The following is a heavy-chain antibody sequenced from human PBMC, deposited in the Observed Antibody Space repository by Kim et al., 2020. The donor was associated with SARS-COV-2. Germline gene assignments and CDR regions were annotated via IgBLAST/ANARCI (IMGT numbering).Heavy chain of an antibody. CDR2: INHSGST. J-gene: IGHJ3*02. V-gene: IGHV4-34*01. D-gene: IGHD1-1*01. Sequence: SETLSLTCAVYGGSFSGYYWSWIRQPPGKGLEWIGEINHSGSTNYNPSLKSRVTISVDTSKNQFSLKLSSVTAADTAVYYCARTGPPLFGPFHKSFDIWGQGTMVTVSS. CDR3: ARTGPPLFGPFHKSFDI. CDR1: GGSFSGYY.